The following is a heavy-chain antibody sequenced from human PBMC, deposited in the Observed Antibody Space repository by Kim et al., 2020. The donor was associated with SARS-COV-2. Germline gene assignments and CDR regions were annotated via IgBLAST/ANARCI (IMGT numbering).Heavy chain of an antibody. CDR1: GFTFGDYA. CDR2: IRSKAYGGTT. D-gene: IGHD2-15*01. CDR3: TRYCSGGSCYGYFDY. J-gene: IGHJ4*02. Sequence: GGSLRLSCTASGFTFGDYAMSWFRQAPGKGLEWVGFIRSKAYGGTTEYAASVKGRFTISRDDSKSIAYLQMNSLKTEDTAVYYCTRYCSGGSCYGYFDYWGQGTLVTVSS. V-gene: IGHV3-49*03.